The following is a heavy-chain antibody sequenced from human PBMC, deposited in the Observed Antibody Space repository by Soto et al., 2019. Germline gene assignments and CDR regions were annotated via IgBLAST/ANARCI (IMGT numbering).Heavy chain of an antibody. D-gene: IGHD6-13*01. CDR2: INDGGGST. CDR3: AKVGLFRNGYMGVVRGDY. J-gene: IGHJ4*02. CDR1: GFTFSSYA. Sequence: EVQLLKSGGGLVQPGGSLRLSCAASGFTFSSYAMSWVRQAPGKGLEWVSGINDGGGSTFYADSLQGRFTISRDNSKNTLYLQMSSLTAEDTAIYYCAKVGLFRNGYMGVVRGDYWGQGTLVTVSA. V-gene: IGHV3-23*01.